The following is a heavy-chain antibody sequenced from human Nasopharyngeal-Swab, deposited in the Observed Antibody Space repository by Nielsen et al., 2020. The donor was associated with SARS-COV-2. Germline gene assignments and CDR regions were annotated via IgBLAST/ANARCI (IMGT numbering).Heavy chain of an antibody. CDR2: ISYSGST. V-gene: IGHV4-59*08. Sequence: SETLSLTCTVSGGSISPYYWSWIRRPPGKGLDWIGYISYSGSTNYNPSLKSRVTISVDTSKKQLSLRLSSLTAADTAVYYCARHAPPVYYYYMDVWGKGTTVTVS. CDR3: ARHAPPVYYYYMDV. J-gene: IGHJ6*03. CDR1: GGSISPYY.